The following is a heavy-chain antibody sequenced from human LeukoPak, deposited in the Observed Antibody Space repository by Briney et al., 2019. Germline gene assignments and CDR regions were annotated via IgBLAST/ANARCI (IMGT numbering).Heavy chain of an antibody. Sequence: SQTLSLTCAISGDSVSSNNAAWNWIRQSPSRGLEWLGRTYHRSTWYDDYVVSVRSRLTITPDISKNQVSLQLNSVTPEDTAVHYCTREDAGTGGFDYWGQGITVTVSS. CDR1: GDSVSSNNAA. D-gene: IGHD6-13*01. CDR2: TYHRSTWYD. J-gene: IGHJ4*02. V-gene: IGHV6-1*01. CDR3: TREDAGTGGFDY.